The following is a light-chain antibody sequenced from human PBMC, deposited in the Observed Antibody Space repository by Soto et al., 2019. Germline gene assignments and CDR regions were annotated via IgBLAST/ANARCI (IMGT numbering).Light chain of an antibody. J-gene: IGKJ4*01. CDR2: AAS. Sequence: DIQMTQSPSSVSASVGDRVTITCRASHGIGRWLAWYQQKPWKAPKLLIYAASSLHSWFPSWFSGSVSGTDFTLTISCLQPEDFETYHCQQANSFPPTFGGGT. CDR3: QQANSFPPT. V-gene: IGKV1D-12*01. CDR1: HGIGRW.